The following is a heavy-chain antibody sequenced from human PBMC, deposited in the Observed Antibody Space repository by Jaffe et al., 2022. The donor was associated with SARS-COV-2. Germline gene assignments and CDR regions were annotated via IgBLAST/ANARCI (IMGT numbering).Heavy chain of an antibody. CDR1: GFTFDDYA. J-gene: IGHJ3*02. CDR2: ISWNSGSI. CDR3: AKGSSGYYLGAFDI. Sequence: EVQLVESGGGLVQPGRSLRLSCAASGFTFDDYAMHWVRQAPGKGLEWVSGISWNSGSIGYADSVKGRFTISRDNAKNSLYLQMNSLRAEDTALYYCAKGSSGYYLGAFDIWGQGTMVTVSS. V-gene: IGHV3-9*01. D-gene: IGHD3-22*01.